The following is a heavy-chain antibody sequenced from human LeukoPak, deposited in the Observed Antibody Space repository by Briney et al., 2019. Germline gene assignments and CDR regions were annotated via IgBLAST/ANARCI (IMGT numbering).Heavy chain of an antibody. CDR3: AREIAAARGAFDI. CDR2: ISHRGNT. J-gene: IGHJ3*02. D-gene: IGHD6-13*01. Sequence: SETLPLTCAVYGGSFSGFYWSWIRRPPGKGLEWIGEISHRGNTNYNPSLESRVTISVDTSKNQFSLDLSSVTAADTAVYFCAREIAAARGAFDIWGQGTLVTVSS. V-gene: IGHV4-34*01. CDR1: GGSFSGFY.